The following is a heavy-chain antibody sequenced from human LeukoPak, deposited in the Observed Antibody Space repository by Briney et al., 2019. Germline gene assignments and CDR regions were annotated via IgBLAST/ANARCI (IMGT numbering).Heavy chain of an antibody. J-gene: IGHJ4*02. CDR3: ARTMYSTVQTGAFDY. V-gene: IGHV1-46*01. D-gene: IGHD6-13*01. Sequence: ASVKVSCKASGYTFTSYYMHWVRQAPGQGLEWTGIINPSGGSTSYAQKFQGRVTMTRDTSTSTVYMELSSLRSEDTAVYYCARTMYSTVQTGAFDYWGQGTPVTVSS. CDR1: GYTFTSYY. CDR2: INPSGGST.